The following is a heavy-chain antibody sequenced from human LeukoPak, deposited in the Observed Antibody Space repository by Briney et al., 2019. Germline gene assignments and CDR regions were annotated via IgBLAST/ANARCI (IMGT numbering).Heavy chain of an antibody. Sequence: GGSLRLSCAASGFTFSNHGMNWVRQAPGKGLEWVSGISPSADIKYYADCVKGRFTISRDNSKNMLYREVISLTADDTAVYYCAKDDAWLRFGEWSQGTLVTVSS. D-gene: IGHD3-10*01. CDR2: ISPSADIK. CDR1: GFTFSNHG. CDR3: AKDDAWLRFGE. J-gene: IGHJ4*02. V-gene: IGHV3-23*01.